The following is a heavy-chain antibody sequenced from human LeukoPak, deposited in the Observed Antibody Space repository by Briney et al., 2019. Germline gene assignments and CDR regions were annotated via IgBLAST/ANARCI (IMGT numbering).Heavy chain of an antibody. CDR2: ISGSGGST. V-gene: IGHV3-23*01. CDR1: GFTFSSYA. D-gene: IGHD5-24*01. J-gene: IGHJ4*02. CDR3: ARDHVGYNVYDY. Sequence: GGSLRLPCAASGFTFSSYAMSWVRQAPGKGLEWVSAISGSGGSTYYADSVKGRFTISRDNSKNTLYLQMNSLRAEDTAVYYCARDHVGYNVYDYWGQGTLVTVSS.